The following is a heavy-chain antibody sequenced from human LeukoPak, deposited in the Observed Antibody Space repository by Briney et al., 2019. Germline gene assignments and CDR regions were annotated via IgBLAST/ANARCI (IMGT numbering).Heavy chain of an antibody. CDR2: FYISGST. CDR1: GGSFSGYY. Sequence: SETLSLTCAVYGGSFSGYYWSWIRQPAGRGLEWIGRFYISGSTNYNPSLKSRVTMSIDTSKNQFSLNLISVTAADTAIYYCARGFYSDDNWGQGTLVTVSS. D-gene: IGHD5-18*01. J-gene: IGHJ4*02. V-gene: IGHV4-59*10. CDR3: ARGFYSDDN.